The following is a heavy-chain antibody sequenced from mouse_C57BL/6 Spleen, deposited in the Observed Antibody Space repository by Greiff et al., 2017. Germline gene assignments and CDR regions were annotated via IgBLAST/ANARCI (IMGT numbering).Heavy chain of an antibody. CDR1: GYTFTSYW. J-gene: IGHJ4*01. CDR2: IHPNSGST. Sequence: QVQLQQPGAELVKPGASVRLSCKASGYTFTSYWMHWVKQRPGQGLEWIGMIHPNSGSTNYNEKFKSKATLTVDKSSSTAYMQLSSLTSEDSAVYYCARGGTVVATYPLYYYAMDYWGQGTSVTVSS. V-gene: IGHV1-64*01. D-gene: IGHD1-1*01. CDR3: ARGGTVVATYPLYYYAMDY.